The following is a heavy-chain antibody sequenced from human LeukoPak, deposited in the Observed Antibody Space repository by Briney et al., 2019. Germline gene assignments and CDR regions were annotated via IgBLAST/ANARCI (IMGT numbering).Heavy chain of an antibody. J-gene: IGHJ5*02. CDR1: GFTFNSYS. Sequence: GGSLRLSCAASGFTFNSYSMNWVRQAPGKGLEWVSCISGSNSYIYYADSMKGRFTISRDNAKNSLYLQMNSLRAEDTAVYYCARLHGHGFDPWGQGTLVTVSS. D-gene: IGHD2-8*01. CDR2: ISGSNSYI. V-gene: IGHV3-21*01. CDR3: ARLHGHGFDP.